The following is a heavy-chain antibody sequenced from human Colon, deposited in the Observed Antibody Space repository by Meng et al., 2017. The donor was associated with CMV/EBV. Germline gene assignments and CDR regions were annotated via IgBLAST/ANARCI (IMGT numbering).Heavy chain of an antibody. D-gene: IGHD1/OR15-1a*01. Sequence: LVVSVGGLVNPGASLSLSCEASGFTFVHAWMGLVRQAPGTGLEWVARVRAGGTADYAAPVKGRFTVGRDDSTNTVYLQMNNLLSNDTAVYYCVTDYPERTAQIDNWGQGTLVTVSS. CDR3: VTDYPERTAQIDN. CDR2: VRAGGTA. J-gene: IGHJ4*02. V-gene: IGHV3-15*01. CDR1: GFTFVHAW.